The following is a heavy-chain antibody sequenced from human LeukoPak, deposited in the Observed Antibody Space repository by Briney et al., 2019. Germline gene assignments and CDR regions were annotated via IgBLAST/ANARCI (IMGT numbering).Heavy chain of an antibody. Sequence: GGSLRLSCAASGFTFSSYAMHWVRQAPGKGLEWVAVISYDGSNKYYADSVKGRFTISRDNSKNTLYLQMNSLRAEDTAVYYCAKVSSSSWTIYYFDYWGQGTLVTVSS. CDR3: AKVSSSSWTIYYFDY. CDR2: ISYDGSNK. CDR1: GFTFSSYA. J-gene: IGHJ4*02. V-gene: IGHV3-30*04. D-gene: IGHD6-13*01.